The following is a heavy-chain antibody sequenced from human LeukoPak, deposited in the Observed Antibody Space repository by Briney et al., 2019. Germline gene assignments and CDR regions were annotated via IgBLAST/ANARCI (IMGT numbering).Heavy chain of an antibody. CDR3: ARDNDSRDPPHFDY. Sequence: GASVKVSCKASGYTFTSYGISWVRQAPGQGLEWMGWISAYNGNTNYAQKLQGRVTITADKSTRTAYMELSSLRSEDTAVYYCARDNDSRDPPHFDYWGRGTLVTVSS. D-gene: IGHD3-16*01. V-gene: IGHV1-18*01. J-gene: IGHJ4*02. CDR1: GYTFTSYG. CDR2: ISAYNGNT.